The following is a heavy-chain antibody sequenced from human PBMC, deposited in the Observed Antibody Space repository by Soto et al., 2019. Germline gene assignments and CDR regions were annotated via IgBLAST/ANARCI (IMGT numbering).Heavy chain of an antibody. J-gene: IGHJ5*02. D-gene: IGHD1-26*01. CDR1: GFTFRNYG. Sequence: QVLLVESGGGVVQPGTSLRLSCEASGFTFRNYGMHWVRQAPGKGLEWVAVTSSDGSTKNYAASVKGRFFISSDNSKNTLYLQMISLRAEDTALYYCARWGGSYYESWFDPWGQGTLVIVSS. CDR2: TSSDGSTK. CDR3: ARWGGSYYESWFDP. V-gene: IGHV3-33*03.